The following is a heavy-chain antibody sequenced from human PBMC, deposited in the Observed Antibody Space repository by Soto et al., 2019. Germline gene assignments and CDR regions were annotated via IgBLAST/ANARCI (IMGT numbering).Heavy chain of an antibody. V-gene: IGHV4-59*08. D-gene: IGHD2-15*01. Sequence: SETLSLTCTVSGGSVNSYYWSWVRQPPGKGLEWIGSIYNTGSTNYNPPLKSRVTISVDTSKNQFSLRLSSVTAADTAVYYCARHKDCSGGSCNAVGYYYGLDVWGQGTTVTVSS. CDR1: GGSVNSYY. J-gene: IGHJ6*02. CDR3: ARHKDCSGGSCNAVGYYYGLDV. CDR2: IYNTGST.